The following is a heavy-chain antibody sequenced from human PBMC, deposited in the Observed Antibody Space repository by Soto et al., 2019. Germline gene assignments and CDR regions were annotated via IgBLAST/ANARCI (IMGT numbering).Heavy chain of an antibody. J-gene: IGHJ3*02. V-gene: IGHV4-4*02. CDR2: IYHSGST. D-gene: IGHD5-12*01. Sequence: QVQLQESSPGLVKPSGTLSLTCAVSGGSISSSNWWSWVRQPPGKGLEWIGEIYHSGSTNYNPSLKSRVTISVDKSKNQFSLKLSSVTAADTAVYYCARDVLRGYSGYDPDAFDIWGQGTMVTVSS. CDR1: GGSISSSNW. CDR3: ARDVLRGYSGYDPDAFDI.